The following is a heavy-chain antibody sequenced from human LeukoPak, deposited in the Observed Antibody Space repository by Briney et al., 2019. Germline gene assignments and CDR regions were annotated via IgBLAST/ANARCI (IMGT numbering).Heavy chain of an antibody. V-gene: IGHV4-31*03. CDR2: IYYSGST. Sequence: SETLSLTCTVSGGSISSGGYYWSWIRQHPGKGLEWIGYIYYSGSTYYNPSLKSRVTISVDTSKNQFSLKLTSVTAADTAVYYCARHGREQQLVNWFDPWGQGTLVTVSS. D-gene: IGHD6-13*01. J-gene: IGHJ5*02. CDR3: ARHGREQQLVNWFDP. CDR1: GGSISSGGYY.